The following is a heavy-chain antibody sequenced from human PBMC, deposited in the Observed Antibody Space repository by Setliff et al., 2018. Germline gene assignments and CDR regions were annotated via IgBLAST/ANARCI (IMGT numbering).Heavy chain of an antibody. CDR3: ARHKSNGSGSYPSLYMDV. J-gene: IGHJ6*03. D-gene: IGHD3-10*01. V-gene: IGHV4-39*01. CDR1: GGSISSGNYY. Sequence: SETLSLTCRVSGGSISSGNYYWGLIRQPSGKGLEWVATIYYSGSTYSNPSLKSRLIISVDAPDNQFSVKLSSVTAADTAVYYCARHKSNGSGSYPSLYMDVWGKGIMVTVS. CDR2: IYYSGST.